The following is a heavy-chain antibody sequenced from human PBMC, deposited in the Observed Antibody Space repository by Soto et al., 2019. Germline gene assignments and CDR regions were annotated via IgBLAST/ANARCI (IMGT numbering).Heavy chain of an antibody. CDR1: GYTFTSYY. CDR3: VRYRDYYNGMDV. CDR2: MNVNTGYT. D-gene: IGHD3-10*01. Sequence: ASVKVSCKASGYTFTSYYIHWVRQATGQGLEWMGWMNVNTGYTDSAQRFRGRVTLTKSTSITTAYMELSSLTSEDTAVYYCVRYRDYYNGMDVWGQGTTVTVSS. V-gene: IGHV1-8*01. J-gene: IGHJ6*02.